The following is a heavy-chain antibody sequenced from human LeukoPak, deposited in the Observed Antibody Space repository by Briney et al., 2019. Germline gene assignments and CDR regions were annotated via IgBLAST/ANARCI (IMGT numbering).Heavy chain of an antibody. CDR2: IRYDGGKE. J-gene: IGHJ5*02. V-gene: IGHV3-30*02. CDR3: APSEEKQQLDP. Sequence: RPGGSLRLSCAASGFTFSSYGMHWVRQAPGQGLEWVALIRYDGGKEYYADSVKGRFTISRDNSKDTLYLQMNSLRAEDTAVYYCAPSEEKQQLDPWGQGTLVTVSS. D-gene: IGHD6-13*01. CDR1: GFTFSSYG.